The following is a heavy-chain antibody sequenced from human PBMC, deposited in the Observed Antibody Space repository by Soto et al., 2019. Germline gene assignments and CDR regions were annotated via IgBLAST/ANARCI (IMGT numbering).Heavy chain of an antibody. J-gene: IGHJ2*01. CDR3: QAEDGIRAVRSVSAFLLNRSSDL. Sequence: KGLKWVSAISGSGISTYYADSVKGRFTISRDNSKNTLYLQMNSLRAEDTAVYYFQAEDGIRAVRSVSAFLLNRSSDL. D-gene: IGHD2-2*01. CDR2: ISGSGIST. V-gene: IGHV3-23*01.